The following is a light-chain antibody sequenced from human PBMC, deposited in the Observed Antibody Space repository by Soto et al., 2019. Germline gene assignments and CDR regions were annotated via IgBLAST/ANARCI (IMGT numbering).Light chain of an antibody. CDR3: CSYAGSSTFFAV. CDR2: EVS. V-gene: IGLV2-23*02. Sequence: QPVLTQPASVSGSPGQSITISCTGTSSDVGSYNLVSWYQQHPGKAPKLMIYEVSKRPSGVSNRFSGSKSGNTASLTISGLQAEDEADYYCCSYAGSSTFFAVFGGVTQLPVL. J-gene: IGLJ7*01. CDR1: SSDVGSYNL.